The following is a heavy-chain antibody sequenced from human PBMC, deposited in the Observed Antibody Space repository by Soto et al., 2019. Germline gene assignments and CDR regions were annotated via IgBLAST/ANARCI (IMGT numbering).Heavy chain of an antibody. D-gene: IGHD4-17*01. J-gene: IGHJ3*02. Sequence: GGSLRLSCAASGFTVSSNYMSWVRQAPGKGLEWVSVIYSGGSTYYADSVKGRFTISRDNSKNTLYLQMNSLRAEDTAVYYCTKSVTTDAFDIRGQGTMVTV. CDR1: GFTVSSNY. CDR3: TKSVTTDAFDI. V-gene: IGHV3-53*01. CDR2: IYSGGST.